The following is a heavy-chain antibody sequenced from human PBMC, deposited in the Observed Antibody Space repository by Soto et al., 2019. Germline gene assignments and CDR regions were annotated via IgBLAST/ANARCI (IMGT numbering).Heavy chain of an antibody. V-gene: IGHV3-23*01. J-gene: IGHJ5*02. D-gene: IGHD2-15*01. CDR2: ISGSGTIT. CDR3: AEWARYCSGADCRA. CDR1: GFPFSSRA. Sequence: EVQLLESGGGLVQPGGSLRLSCVASGFPFSSRAMSWVRQAPGKGLEWVSAISGSGTITYYADSVKGRFTISRDTSKNTLYLQMNSLRADDTAVYYCAEWARYCSGADCRAWGQGTPVTVSS.